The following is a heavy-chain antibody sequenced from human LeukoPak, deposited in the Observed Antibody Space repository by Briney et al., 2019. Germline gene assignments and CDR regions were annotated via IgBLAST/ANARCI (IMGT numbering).Heavy chain of an antibody. CDR1: GFTFSSYS. Sequence: PGGSLRLSCAASGFTFSSYSMNWVRQAPGKGLEWVAAISTTSGNIYYADSVKGRFTISRDNAKNSLYLQMNSLRVEDTALYYCARRAPSHDFDDWGQGTLVTVSS. J-gene: IGHJ4*02. CDR3: ARRAPSHDFDD. V-gene: IGHV3-21*01. CDR2: ISTTSGNI.